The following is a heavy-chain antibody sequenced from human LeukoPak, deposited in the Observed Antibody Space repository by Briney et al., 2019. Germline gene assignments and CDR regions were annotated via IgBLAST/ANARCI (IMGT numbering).Heavy chain of an antibody. CDR2: IYHSGST. CDR3: ARPDGYSLFDY. D-gene: IGHD3-22*01. J-gene: IGHJ4*02. Sequence: SETLSLTCAVSGYSISSGYYWGWIRQPPGKGLEWIGSIYHSGSTYYNPSLKSRVTISVDTSKNQFSLKLSSVTAADTAVYYCARPDGYSLFDYWGQGTLVPVSS. V-gene: IGHV4-38-2*01. CDR1: GYSISSGYY.